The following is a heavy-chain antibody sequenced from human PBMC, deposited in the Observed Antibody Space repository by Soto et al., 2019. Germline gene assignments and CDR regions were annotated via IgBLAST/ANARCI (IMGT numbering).Heavy chain of an antibody. Sequence: ASVKVSCKASGYTFTSYAMHWVRQAPGQRLEWMGWINAGSGNTGYAQKFQGRVTMTRNTSISTAYMELSSLRSEDTAVYYCARAHYYDSSGYYPNFDYWGQGTLVTVSS. D-gene: IGHD3-22*01. CDR1: GYTFTSYA. CDR2: INAGSGNT. J-gene: IGHJ4*02. CDR3: ARAHYYDSSGYYPNFDY. V-gene: IGHV1-8*02.